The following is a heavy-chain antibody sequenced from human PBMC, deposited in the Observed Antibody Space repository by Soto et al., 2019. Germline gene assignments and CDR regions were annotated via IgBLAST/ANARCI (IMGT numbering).Heavy chain of an antibody. CDR1: GFTFSSYG. D-gene: IGHD3-22*01. Sequence: QVQLVESGGGVVQPGRSLRLSCAASGFTFSSYGMHWVRQAPGKGLEWVAVISYDGSNKYYADSVKGRFTISRDNSKNTLYLQMNSLRAEDTAVYYCAKDEEVVVVITTGFDYWGQGTLVTVSS. CDR3: AKDEEVVVVITTGFDY. V-gene: IGHV3-30*18. CDR2: ISYDGSNK. J-gene: IGHJ4*02.